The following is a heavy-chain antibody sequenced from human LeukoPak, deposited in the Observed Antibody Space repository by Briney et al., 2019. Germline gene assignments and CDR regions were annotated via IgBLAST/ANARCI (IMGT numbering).Heavy chain of an antibody. J-gene: IGHJ6*02. CDR2: MNPNSGNT. CDR1: GYTFTSYD. Sequence: ASVKVSCKASGYTFTSYDINWVRQATGQGLEWMGWMNPNSGNTGYAQKFQGRVTMTGNTSISTAYMELSSLRSEDTAVYYCARDFPVDTAHYYYYGMDVWGQGTTVTVSS. V-gene: IGHV1-8*01. CDR3: ARDFPVDTAHYYYYGMDV. D-gene: IGHD5-18*01.